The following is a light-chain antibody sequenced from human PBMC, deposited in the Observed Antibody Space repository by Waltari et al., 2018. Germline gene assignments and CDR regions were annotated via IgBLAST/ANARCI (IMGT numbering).Light chain of an antibody. CDR3: QQYDDLPST. J-gene: IGKJ4*01. CDR2: GAS. V-gene: IGKV1-33*01. Sequence: DVQMTQSPSSLAASVGDRVTITCQASQDISAYLNWYQHKPGKVPKLLIYGASNLETGVPSRFSGSGSGTDFSLSISSLQPEDFATYFCQQYDDLPSTFGGGTKVEIK. CDR1: QDISAY.